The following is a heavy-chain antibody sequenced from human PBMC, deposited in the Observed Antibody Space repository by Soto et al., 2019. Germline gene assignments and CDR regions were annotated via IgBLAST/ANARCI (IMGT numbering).Heavy chain of an antibody. CDR2: IYYSGST. D-gene: IGHD3-22*01. CDR1: GCSISSYY. V-gene: IGHV4-59*01. Sequence: SETLSLTCTVSGCSISSYYWSWIRQPPGKGLEWIGYIYYSGSTNYNPSLKSRVTISADTSKNQFSLKLSSVTAADTAVYYCARVNLLYYYDSSGYYYFDYWGQGTLVTVSS. CDR3: ARVNLLYYYDSSGYYYFDY. J-gene: IGHJ4*02.